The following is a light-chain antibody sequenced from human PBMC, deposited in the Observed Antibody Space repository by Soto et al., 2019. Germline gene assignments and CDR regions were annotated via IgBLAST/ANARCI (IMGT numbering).Light chain of an antibody. CDR1: SGHSSNA. CDR2: LNSDGSH. Sequence: QLVLTQSPSASASLGASVNLTCTLSSGHSSNAIAWHQQQPGKGPRYLMKLNSDGSHNKGDGIPDRFSGSSSGAERYLTISSLQSEDEADYYCQTWGTGFKVFGGGTKLTVL. V-gene: IGLV4-69*01. CDR3: QTWGTGFKV. J-gene: IGLJ2*01.